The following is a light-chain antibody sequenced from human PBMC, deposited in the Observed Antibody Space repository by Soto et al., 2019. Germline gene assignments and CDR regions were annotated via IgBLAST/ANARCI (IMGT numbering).Light chain of an antibody. V-gene: IGKV1-39*01. Sequence: DIQMTQSPSSLSASVGDRFTITCLASQSISSYLNWYQQKPGKAPKLLIYAASSLQSGVPSRFSGSGSGTDFTLTISSLQPEDFATYYCQQSYSTSITFGQGIRLEI. CDR1: QSISSY. CDR2: AAS. J-gene: IGKJ5*01. CDR3: QQSYSTSIT.